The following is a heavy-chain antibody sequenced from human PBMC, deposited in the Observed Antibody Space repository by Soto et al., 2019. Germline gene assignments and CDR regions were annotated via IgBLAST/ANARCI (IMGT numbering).Heavy chain of an antibody. V-gene: IGHV1-18*01. CDR1: GYTFTSYG. Sequence: ASVKVSCKASGYTFTSYGISWVRQAPGQGLEWMGWISAYNGNTNYAQKLQGRVTMTTDTSTSTAYMELRSLRSDDTAVYYCARERIMITFGGVILYPGMDVWGQGTTVTVSS. CDR2: ISAYNGNT. CDR3: ARERIMITFGGVILYPGMDV. J-gene: IGHJ6*02. D-gene: IGHD3-16*01.